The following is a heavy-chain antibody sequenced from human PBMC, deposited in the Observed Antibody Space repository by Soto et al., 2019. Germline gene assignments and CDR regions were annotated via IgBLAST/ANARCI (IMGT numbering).Heavy chain of an antibody. J-gene: IGHJ5*02. CDR1: GFTFSSYA. CDR3: AKDGYDSSGPNWFEP. Sequence: PGGSLRLSCAASGFTFSSYAMSWVRQAPGKGLEWVSAISGSGGSTYYADSVKGRFTISRDNSKNTLYLQMNSLRAEDTAVYYCAKDGYDSSGPNWFEPWGQGTLVTVSS. V-gene: IGHV3-23*01. D-gene: IGHD3-22*01. CDR2: ISGSGGST.